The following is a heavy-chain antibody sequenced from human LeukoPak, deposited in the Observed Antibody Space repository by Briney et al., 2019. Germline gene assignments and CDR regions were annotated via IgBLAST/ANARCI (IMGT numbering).Heavy chain of an antibody. CDR3: AKGVGFGELLPTYFDY. V-gene: IGHV3-23*01. D-gene: IGHD3-10*01. CDR1: GFTFSSYA. Sequence: GGPLRLSCAASGFTFSSYAMSWVRQAPGKGLEWVSAISGSGGSTYYADSVKGRFTISRDNSKNTLYLQMNSLRAEDTAVYYCAKGVGFGELLPTYFDYWGQGTLVAVSS. J-gene: IGHJ4*02. CDR2: ISGSGGST.